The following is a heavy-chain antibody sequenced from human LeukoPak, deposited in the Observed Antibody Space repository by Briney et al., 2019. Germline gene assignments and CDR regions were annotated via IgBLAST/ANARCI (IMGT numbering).Heavy chain of an antibody. D-gene: IGHD3-16*01. CDR1: GFTYDDYA. J-gene: IGHJ6*02. CDR2: ISGDGGST. CDR3: AKGAGYLGSYSMDV. Sequence: GGPLRLSCAASGFTYDDYAMQWLPQAPGKGVEWVSFISGDGGSTYYADSVKGRFTISRDNSKNSLYLQMNSLRTEDTALYYCAKGAGYLGSYSMDVWGQGTTVTVSS. V-gene: IGHV3-43*02.